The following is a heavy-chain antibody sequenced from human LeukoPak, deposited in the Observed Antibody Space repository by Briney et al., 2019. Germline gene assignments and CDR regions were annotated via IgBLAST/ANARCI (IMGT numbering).Heavy chain of an antibody. CDR3: AKAVGFGEAYGMDV. CDR2: ISYDGTNK. D-gene: IGHD3-10*01. V-gene: IGHV3-30*18. CDR1: GFTFSNYA. Sequence: GGSLRLSCAASGFTFSNYAIHWIRQGPGKGLKWVAIISYDGTNKYYADSVKGRFSISRDNSKNTLYLQMNSLRPEDTAVYYCAKAVGFGEAYGMDVWGRGTTVTVSS. J-gene: IGHJ6*02.